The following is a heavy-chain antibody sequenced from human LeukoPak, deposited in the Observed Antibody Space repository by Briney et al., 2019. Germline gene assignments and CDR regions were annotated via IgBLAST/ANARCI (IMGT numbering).Heavy chain of an antibody. CDR3: ARELCSGGSCNAAFDI. J-gene: IGHJ3*02. CDR1: GGSFSGYY. CDR2: INHSGGT. Sequence: PSETLSLTCAVYGGSFSGYYWSWIRQPPGKGLERIGEINHSGGTNYNPSLKSRVTTSVDTSKNQFSLKLSSVTAADTAVYYCARELCSGGSCNAAFDIWGQGTMVTVSS. D-gene: IGHD2-15*01. V-gene: IGHV4-34*01.